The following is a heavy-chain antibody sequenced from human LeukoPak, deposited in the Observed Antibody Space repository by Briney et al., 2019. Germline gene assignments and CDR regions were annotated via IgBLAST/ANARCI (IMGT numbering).Heavy chain of an antibody. CDR1: GGSISSSSYY. J-gene: IGHJ6*03. CDR2: IYYSGST. CDR3: ARDLGSGWYVGYYYYYMDV. V-gene: IGHV4-39*07. Sequence: KPSETLSLTCTVSGGSISSSSYYWGWIRQPPGKGLEWIGSIYYSGSTYYNPSLKSRVTISVDTSKNQFSLELSSVTAADTAVYYCARDLGSGWYVGYYYYYMDVWGKGTTVTVPS. D-gene: IGHD6-19*01.